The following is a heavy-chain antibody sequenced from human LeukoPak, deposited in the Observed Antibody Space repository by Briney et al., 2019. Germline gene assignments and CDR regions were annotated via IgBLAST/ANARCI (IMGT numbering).Heavy chain of an antibody. V-gene: IGHV4-4*07. Sequence: SETLSLTCSVSGGYISSYYWSWIRQPAGKGLEWIGHIYSSGSTNYNPSLNSRVTMSVDTSKNQFSLRLSSVTAADTAVYYCARDRGPDAYNWRLHYYGTDVWGQGTPVIVSS. CDR1: GGYISSYY. CDR3: ARDRGPDAYNWRLHYYGTDV. J-gene: IGHJ6*02. D-gene: IGHD5-24*01. CDR2: IYSSGST.